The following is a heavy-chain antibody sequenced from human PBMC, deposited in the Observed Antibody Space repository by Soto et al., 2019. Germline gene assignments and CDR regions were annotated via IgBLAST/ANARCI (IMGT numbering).Heavy chain of an antibody. CDR3: ARPYCSSSSCYIDV. J-gene: IGHJ6*02. CDR2: IRSKANSYAT. V-gene: IGHV3-73*02. Sequence: EVQLVESGGGLVQPGGSLKLSCAASGFTLSGSAMHWVRQASGKGLEWVGRIRSKANSYATAYAASVKGRFTISRDDSKNTAYLQMNSLKTEDTAVYYCARPYCSSSSCYIDVWGQGTTVTVSS. CDR1: GFTLSGSA. D-gene: IGHD2-2*01.